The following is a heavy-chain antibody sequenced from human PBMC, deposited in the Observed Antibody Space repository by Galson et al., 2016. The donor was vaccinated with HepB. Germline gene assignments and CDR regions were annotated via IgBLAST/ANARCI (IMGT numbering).Heavy chain of an antibody. Sequence: SVKVSCKASGYRFTTFYVHWVRQAPGQGLEWIGRIMPEDGYTISAQKFQGRVTITRDTSTSTVYMDLRSLMSADTGVYYCARDGHKWDFDYWGQGSLVTVSS. J-gene: IGHJ4*02. V-gene: IGHV1-46*01. D-gene: IGHD1-26*01. CDR3: ARDGHKWDFDY. CDR2: IMPEDGYT. CDR1: GYRFTTFY.